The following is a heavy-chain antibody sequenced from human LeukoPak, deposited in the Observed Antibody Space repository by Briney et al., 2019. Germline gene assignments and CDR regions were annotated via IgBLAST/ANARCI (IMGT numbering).Heavy chain of an antibody. CDR1: GGSFSGYY. D-gene: IGHD3-10*01. Sequence: SETLSLTCAVYGGSFSGYYWSWIRQPPGKGLEWIGEINHSGSTNYNPSLKSRVTISVDTSKNQFSLKLSSVTAADTAVYYCARLAVFWVRGVITLYYYYYMDVWGKGTTVTISS. V-gene: IGHV4-34*01. J-gene: IGHJ6*03. CDR2: INHSGST. CDR3: ARLAVFWVRGVITLYYYYYMDV.